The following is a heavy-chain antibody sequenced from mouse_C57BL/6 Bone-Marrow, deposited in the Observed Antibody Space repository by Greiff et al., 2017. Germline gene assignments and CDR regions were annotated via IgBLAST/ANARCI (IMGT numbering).Heavy chain of an antibody. CDR1: GFTFSSYA. CDR3: ARDRGIYYYARYYAMDY. D-gene: IGHD1-1*01. J-gene: IGHJ4*01. CDR2: ISAGGSYT. V-gene: IGHV5-4*01. Sequence: EVKLMESGGGLVKPGGSLKLSCAASGFTFSSYAMSWVRQTPEKRLEWVATISAGGSYTYYPDNVKGRFTISRDNAKNNLYLQMSHLKSEDTAMYYCARDRGIYYYARYYAMDYWGQGTSVTVSS.